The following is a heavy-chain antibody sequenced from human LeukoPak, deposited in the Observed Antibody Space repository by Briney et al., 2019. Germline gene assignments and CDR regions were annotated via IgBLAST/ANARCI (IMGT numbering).Heavy chain of an antibody. Sequence: SETLSLTCTVSGGSISSSSYYWGWIRQPPGKGLEWIGSIYYSGSTYYNPSLKSRVTISVDTSKNHFSLKLSSVTAADTAVYYCARPSSMAVAGTYLHHWGQGTLVTVSS. D-gene: IGHD6-19*01. V-gene: IGHV4-39*02. J-gene: IGHJ1*01. CDR1: GGSISSSSYY. CDR3: ARPSSMAVAGTYLHH. CDR2: IYYSGST.